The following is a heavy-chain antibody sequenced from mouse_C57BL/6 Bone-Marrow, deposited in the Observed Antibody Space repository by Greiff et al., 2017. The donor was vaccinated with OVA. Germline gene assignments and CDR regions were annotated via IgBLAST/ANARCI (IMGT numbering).Heavy chain of an antibody. D-gene: IGHD1-1*01. CDR3: AKYSSGIRSYFAY. V-gene: IGHV1-55*01. Sequence: VQLQQPGAELVKPGASVKMSCKASGYTFTSYWITWVKQRPGQGLEWIGDIYPGSGSTNYNEKFKSKATLTVDTSSSTSYMQLSSLTSEDSAVYYCAKYSSGIRSYFAYWGQGTTLTVSS. CDR1: GYTFTSYW. CDR2: IYPGSGST. J-gene: IGHJ2*01.